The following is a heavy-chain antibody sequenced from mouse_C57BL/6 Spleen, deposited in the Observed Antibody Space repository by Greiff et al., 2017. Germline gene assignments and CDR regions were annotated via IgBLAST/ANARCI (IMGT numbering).Heavy chain of an antibody. CDR1: GYTFTDYY. J-gene: IGHJ2*01. CDR2: INPYNGGT. Sequence: EVQLQQSGPVLVKPGASVKMSCKASGYTFTDYYMNWVKQSHGKSLEWIGVINPYNGGTSYNQKFKGKATLTVDKSSSTAYMELNSLTSEDSAVYYCARGDGSSYVKYYFDYWGQGTTLTVSS. CDR3: ARGDGSSYVKYYFDY. V-gene: IGHV1-19*01. D-gene: IGHD1-1*01.